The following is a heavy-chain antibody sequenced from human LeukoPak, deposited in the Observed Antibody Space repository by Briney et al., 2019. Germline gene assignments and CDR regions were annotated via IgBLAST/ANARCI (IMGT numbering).Heavy chain of an antibody. J-gene: IGHJ4*02. CDR3: AKDGGAVAGFDY. CDR1: GLTFSSYG. D-gene: IGHD6-19*01. Sequence: GGSLRLSCAASGLTFSSYGMHWVRQAPGKGLEWVAFIRYGGSYKYYADSVKGRFTISRDNSKNTLYLQMNSLRAEDTAVYYCAKDGGAVAGFDYWGQGTLVTVSS. V-gene: IGHV3-30*02. CDR2: IRYGGSYK.